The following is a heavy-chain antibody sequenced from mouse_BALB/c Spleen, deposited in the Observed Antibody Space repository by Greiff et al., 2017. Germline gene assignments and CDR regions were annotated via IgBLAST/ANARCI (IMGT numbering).Heavy chain of an antibody. V-gene: IGHV1-7*01. CDR3: ASGYGYWFAY. CDR2: INPSTGYT. J-gene: IGHJ3*01. Sequence: QVQLQQSGAELAKPGASVKMSCKASGYTFTSYWMHWVKQRPGQGLEWIGYINPSTGYTEYNQKFKDKATLTADKSSSTAYMQLSSLTSEDSAVYYCASGYGYWFAYWGQGTLVTVSA. D-gene: IGHD1-2*01. CDR1: GYTFTSYW.